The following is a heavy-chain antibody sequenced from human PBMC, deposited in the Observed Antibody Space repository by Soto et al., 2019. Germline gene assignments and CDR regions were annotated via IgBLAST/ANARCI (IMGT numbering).Heavy chain of an antibody. CDR1: GDSINSRGYY. V-gene: IGHV4-39*01. D-gene: IGHD3-22*01. CDR3: ARQPYDTSDYFDY. J-gene: IGHJ4*02. CDR2: MYYSGST. Sequence: NPSETLSLTCTVSGDSINSRGYYWAWIRQPPGKGLEWIGSMYYSGSTDYNPSLKSRVTISVDTSRIHFSLKLISATAADTAVYYCARQPYDTSDYFDYWGKGTLVTVSS.